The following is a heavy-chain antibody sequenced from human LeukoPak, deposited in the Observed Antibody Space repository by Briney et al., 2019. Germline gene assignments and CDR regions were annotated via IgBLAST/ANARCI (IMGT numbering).Heavy chain of an antibody. D-gene: IGHD1-26*01. CDR1: GGSISSSSYY. V-gene: IGHV4-39*01. J-gene: IGHJ3*02. CDR2: IYYSGST. Sequence: KPSETLSLTCTVSGGSISSSSYYWGWIRQPPGKGLEWIGSIYYSGSTYYNPSLKSRVTISVDTSKNQFSLKLSSVTAADTAVYYCARRLGSYDAFDIWGQGTMVTVSS. CDR3: ARRLGSYDAFDI.